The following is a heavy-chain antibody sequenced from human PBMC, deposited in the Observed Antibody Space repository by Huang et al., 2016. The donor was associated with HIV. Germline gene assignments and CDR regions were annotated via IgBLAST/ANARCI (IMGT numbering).Heavy chain of an antibody. Sequence: VESGGRLVQPGGSIRLSCVGSTFRFGGYWMSWVRQSPGKGLEVVANIKQDESEKDYVDSVKGRFNISRDNAKKVLFLEMNNVRVEDTATYYCATKTAAMDIWGQGTTVTVS. CDR3: ATKTAAMDI. J-gene: IGHJ6*02. CDR2: IKQDESEK. D-gene: IGHD1-7*01. V-gene: IGHV3-7*01. CDR1: TFRFGGYW.